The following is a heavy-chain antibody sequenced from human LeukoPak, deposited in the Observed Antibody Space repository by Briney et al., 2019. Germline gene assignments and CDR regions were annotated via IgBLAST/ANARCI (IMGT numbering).Heavy chain of an antibody. J-gene: IGHJ4*02. CDR1: GGSFSGYY. D-gene: IGHD3-10*01. CDR3: ARVIYDSGSYPFDY. Sequence: SETLSLICAVYGGSFSGYYWSWIRQPPGKGLEWIGEINHSGSTNYNPSLKSRVTISVDTSNTQFSLKLSSVTAADTAVYFCARVIYDSGSYPFDYWGQGTLVTVSS. CDR2: INHSGST. V-gene: IGHV4-34*01.